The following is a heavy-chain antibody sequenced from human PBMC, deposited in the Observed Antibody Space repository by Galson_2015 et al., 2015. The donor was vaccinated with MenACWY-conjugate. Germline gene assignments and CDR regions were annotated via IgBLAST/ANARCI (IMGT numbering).Heavy chain of an antibody. D-gene: IGHD5-24*01. CDR1: GFTFSSYW. V-gene: IGHV3-74*03. J-gene: IGHJ5*02. Sequence: SLRLSCAASGFTFSSYWMHWVRQAPGQGLVWVSRINSDGSSITYADFVKGRFTISRDNAKNTLYLQMTSLRAEDTAVYFCARGVSVATVTPVGSWGQGTLVTVS. CDR2: INSDGSSI. CDR3: ARGVSVATVTPVGS.